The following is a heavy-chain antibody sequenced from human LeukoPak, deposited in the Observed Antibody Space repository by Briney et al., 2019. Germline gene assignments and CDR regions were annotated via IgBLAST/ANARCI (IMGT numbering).Heavy chain of an antibody. CDR3: ARDPQNPYCSAGSCYSYGMDV. CDR1: GFTFSSYS. Sequence: GGSLRLSCAASGFTFSSYSMNWLGQAPGKGLEWVSSISSSSSYLYYEDSVKGRFTIPRDNAKNSLYLQMNSLRAEDTAVYYCARDPQNPYCSAGSCYSYGMDVWGQGTTVTVSS. D-gene: IGHD2-15*01. CDR2: ISSSSSYL. V-gene: IGHV3-21*01. J-gene: IGHJ6*02.